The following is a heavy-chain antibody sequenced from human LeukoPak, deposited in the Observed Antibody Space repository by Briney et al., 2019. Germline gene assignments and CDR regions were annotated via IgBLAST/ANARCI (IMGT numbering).Heavy chain of an antibody. J-gene: IGHJ5*02. CDR3: ARSYNWNYFWFDP. CDR1: GGSFSGYY. CDR2: INHSGST. D-gene: IGHD1-7*01. V-gene: IGHV4-34*01. Sequence: SETLSLTCAVYGGSFSGYYWSWIRQPPGKGLEWIGEINHSGSTNYNPSLKSRVTISVDTSKNQFSLKLSSVTAADTAIYYCARSYNWNYFWFDPWGQGTLVTVSS.